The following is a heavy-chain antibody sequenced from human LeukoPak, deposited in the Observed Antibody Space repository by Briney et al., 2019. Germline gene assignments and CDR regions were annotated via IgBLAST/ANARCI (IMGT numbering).Heavy chain of an antibody. J-gene: IGHJ5*02. CDR1: GGSFSGYY. CDR2: INHSGST. CDR3: ARAGAARGSFDP. V-gene: IGHV4-34*01. Sequence: SETLSLTCAVYGGSFSGYYWSWIRQPPGKGLEWIGEINHSGSTNYNPSLKSRVTISVDTSKNQFSLKLSPVTAADTAVYYCARAGAARGSFDPWGQGTLVTVSS. D-gene: IGHD6-6*01.